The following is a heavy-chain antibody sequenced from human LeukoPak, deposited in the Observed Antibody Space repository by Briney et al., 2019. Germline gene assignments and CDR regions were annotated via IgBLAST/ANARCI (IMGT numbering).Heavy chain of an antibody. CDR2: INTNTGNP. D-gene: IGHD2-15*01. CDR1: GYTFTSYA. V-gene: IGHV7-4-1*02. J-gene: IGHJ6*03. Sequence: GASVKVSCKASGYTFTSYAMNWVRQAPGQGLEWMGWINTNTGNPTYAQGFTGRFVFSLDTSVSTAYLQISGLKAEDTAVYYCARDGPHCSGGSCYQEYYYYMDVWGKGTTVTVSS. CDR3: ARDGPHCSGGSCYQEYYYYMDV.